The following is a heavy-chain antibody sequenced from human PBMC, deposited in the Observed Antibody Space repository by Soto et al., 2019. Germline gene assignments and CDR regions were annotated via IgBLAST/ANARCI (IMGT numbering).Heavy chain of an antibody. J-gene: IGHJ4*02. CDR3: ARARGIVVVPAAPLDY. CDR2: ISYDGSNK. D-gene: IGHD2-2*01. V-gene: IGHV3-30-3*01. Sequence: PGGSLRLSCAASGFTFSSYAMHWVRQAPGKGLEWVAVISYDGSNKYYADSVKGRFTISRDNSKNTLYLQMNSLRAEDTAVYYCARARGIVVVPAAPLDYWGQGTLVTVSS. CDR1: GFTFSSYA.